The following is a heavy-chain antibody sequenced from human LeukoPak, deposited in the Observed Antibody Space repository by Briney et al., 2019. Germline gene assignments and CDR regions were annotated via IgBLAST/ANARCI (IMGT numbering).Heavy chain of an antibody. CDR2: FDPEDGET. Sequence: GASVKVSCKASGYTFTGYYFHWVRQAPGKGLEWMGGFDPEDGETIYAQKFQGRVTMTEDTSTDTAYMELSSLRSEDTAVYYCATGLRGLGYSGYDWVYWGQGTLVTVSS. D-gene: IGHD5-12*01. CDR1: GYTFTGYY. V-gene: IGHV1-24*01. CDR3: ATGLRGLGYSGYDWVY. J-gene: IGHJ4*02.